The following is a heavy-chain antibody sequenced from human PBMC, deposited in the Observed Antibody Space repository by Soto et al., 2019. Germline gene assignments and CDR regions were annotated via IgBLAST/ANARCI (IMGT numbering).Heavy chain of an antibody. CDR2: ISAYNGNT. Sequence: QVQLVQSGAEVKKPGASVKVSCKASGYTFTSYGISWVRQAPGQGLEWMGWISAYNGNTNYAQKLQGRVTMTTDTPTRTAYRELGGVSSADPAVYYCARDAAGGLFDYWGQGPRVPVPS. CDR1: GYTFTSYG. V-gene: IGHV1-18*01. CDR3: ARDAAGGLFDY. D-gene: IGHD3-16*01. J-gene: IGHJ4*02.